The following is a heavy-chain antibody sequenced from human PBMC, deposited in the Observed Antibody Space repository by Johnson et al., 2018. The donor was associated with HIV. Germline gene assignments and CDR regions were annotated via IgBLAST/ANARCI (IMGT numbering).Heavy chain of an antibody. CDR2: ISGGST. CDR3: KHSWKITFGGVIPRNAFDI. J-gene: IGHJ3*02. V-gene: IGHV3-38-3*01. Sequence: VQLVESGGGVVQPGRSLRLSCAASGFTFTTYAMHWVRQAPGKGLEWVSSISGGSTYYADSRKGRFTISRDNSKNTLHLQMNSLRAEDTAVYYCKHSWKITFGGVIPRNAFDIWGQGTMVTVSS. D-gene: IGHD3-16*02. CDR1: GFTFTTYA.